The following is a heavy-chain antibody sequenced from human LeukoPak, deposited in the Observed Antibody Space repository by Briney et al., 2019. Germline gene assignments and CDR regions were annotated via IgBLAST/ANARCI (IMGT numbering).Heavy chain of an antibody. CDR3: AKDHGRL. CDR2: ISSSGDDT. V-gene: IGHV3-23*01. Sequence: AESLTLSCTASGFTFSTYAKSWVRQAPGKGMERVSAISSSGDDTYYADSVKGGFTISRDNSKNTLYLQMHSLRAEDTAIYYRAKDHGRLGGQGTLVTVST. J-gene: IGHJ4*02. D-gene: IGHD5-12*01. CDR1: GFTFSTYA.